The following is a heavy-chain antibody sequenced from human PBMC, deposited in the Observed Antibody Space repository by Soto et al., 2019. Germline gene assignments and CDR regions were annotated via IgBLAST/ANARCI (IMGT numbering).Heavy chain of an antibody. Sequence: SVKVSCKASGGTFSSYAISWVRQAPGRGLEWMGGIIPIFGTANYAQKFQGRVTITADESTSTAYVELSSLRSEDTAVYYCAREGIAARKNYYSMDVWGQGTTVTVSS. CDR1: GGTFSSYA. CDR2: IIPIFGTA. V-gene: IGHV1-69*13. CDR3: AREGIAARKNYYSMDV. D-gene: IGHD6-6*01. J-gene: IGHJ6*02.